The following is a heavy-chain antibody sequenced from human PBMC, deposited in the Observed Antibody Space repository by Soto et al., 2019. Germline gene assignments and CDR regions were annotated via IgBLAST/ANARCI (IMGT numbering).Heavy chain of an antibody. CDR3: AKDGAYYYDSSGYPSRDYYYYGMDV. CDR2: ISYDGSNK. CDR1: GFTFSSYG. Sequence: GGSLRLSCAASGFTFSSYGMHWVRQAPGKGLEWVAVISYDGSNKYYADSVKGRFTISRDNSKNTLYLQMNSLRAEDTAVYYCAKDGAYYYDSSGYPSRDYYYYGMDVWGQGTTVTVSS. J-gene: IGHJ6*02. V-gene: IGHV3-30*18. D-gene: IGHD3-22*01.